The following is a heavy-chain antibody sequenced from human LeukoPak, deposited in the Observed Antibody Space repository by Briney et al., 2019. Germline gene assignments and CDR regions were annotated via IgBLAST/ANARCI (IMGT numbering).Heavy chain of an antibody. V-gene: IGHV1-18*01. J-gene: IGHJ4*02. CDR1: GYTFTSYG. CDR3: ATYYYDSSGYSPFDY. D-gene: IGHD3-22*01. Sequence: ASVKVSCKASGYTFTSYGISWVRQAPGQGLEWMGWISAYNGNTNYAQKLQGRVTMTTDTSTSTAYMELRSLRSDDTAVYYRATYYYDSSGYSPFDYWGQGTLVTVSP. CDR2: ISAYNGNT.